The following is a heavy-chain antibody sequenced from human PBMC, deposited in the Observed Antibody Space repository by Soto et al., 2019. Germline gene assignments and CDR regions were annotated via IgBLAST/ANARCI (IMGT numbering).Heavy chain of an antibody. Sequence: QVQLVQSGVEVKKPGASVKVSCKASGYTFTSYGIGWVRQAPGQGLEWMGWITVNSGNTNYSQKLQGRVTMTTDTSTSTAYMELRSLTSDDTAVYYCGRGSGGGWYHFDYWGQGTLVTVSS. CDR2: ITVNSGNT. CDR3: GRGSGGGWYHFDY. V-gene: IGHV1-18*01. J-gene: IGHJ4*02. D-gene: IGHD6-19*01. CDR1: GYTFTSYG.